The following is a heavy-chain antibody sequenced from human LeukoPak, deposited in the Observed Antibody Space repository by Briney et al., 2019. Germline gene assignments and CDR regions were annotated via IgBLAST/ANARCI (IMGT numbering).Heavy chain of an antibody. CDR1: GDSFIRHT. J-gene: IGHJ4*02. CDR3: AREYDSRARFDS. D-gene: IGHD6-13*01. Sequence: PGGSLRLSCVGSGDSFIRHTMIWVRRAPGKGLEWIAYISSSGSPIYYADSVTGRFTVSRDNARTSLFLHMNSLRAEDTAVYYCAREYDSRARFDSWGQGTLVTVSS. CDR2: ISSSGSPI. V-gene: IGHV3-48*01.